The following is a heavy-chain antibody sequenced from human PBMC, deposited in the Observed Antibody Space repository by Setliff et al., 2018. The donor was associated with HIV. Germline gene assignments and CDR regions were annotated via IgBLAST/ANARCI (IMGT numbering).Heavy chain of an antibody. Sequence: SETLSLTCAVYGGSFSGYYWSWIRQPPGKGLEWIGEINHSGSTNYNPSLKSRVTISVDTSKNQFSLKLSSVTAADTAVYYCARDHGFKWSGSYADYWGQGTLVTVSS. V-gene: IGHV4-34*01. CDR2: INHSGST. CDR3: ARDHGFKWSGSYADY. CDR1: GGSFSGYY. J-gene: IGHJ4*02. D-gene: IGHD1-26*01.